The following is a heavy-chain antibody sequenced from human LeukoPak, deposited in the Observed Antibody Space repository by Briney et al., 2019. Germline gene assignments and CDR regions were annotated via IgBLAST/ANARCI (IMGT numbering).Heavy chain of an antibody. CDR2: IYYSGST. D-gene: IGHD1-20*01. V-gene: IGHV4-59*01. CDR3: ARVVTGTPDAFDI. CDR1: GGSISSYY. Sequence: SETLSLTCTVSGGSISSYYWSWIRQPPGKGLEWIGYIYYSGSTNYNPSLKSRVTISVDTSKNQFSLKLSSVTAADTAVYYCARVVTGTPDAFDIWGQGTMVTVSS. J-gene: IGHJ3*02.